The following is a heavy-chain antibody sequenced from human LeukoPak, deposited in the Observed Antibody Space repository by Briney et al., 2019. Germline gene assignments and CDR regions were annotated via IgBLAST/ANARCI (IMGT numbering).Heavy chain of an antibody. J-gene: IGHJ6*03. CDR3: ARDLRGGRPGSSYYYYYMDV. CDR2: IYTSGST. V-gene: IGHV4-61*02. D-gene: IGHD1-1*01. CDR1: GGSISSGSYY. Sequence: SETLSLTCTVSGGSISSGSYYWSWIRQPAGKGLEWIGRIYTSGSTNYNPSLKSRVTISVDTSKNQFSLKLSSVTAADTAVYYCARDLRGGRPGSSYYYYYMDVWGKGTTVTVSS.